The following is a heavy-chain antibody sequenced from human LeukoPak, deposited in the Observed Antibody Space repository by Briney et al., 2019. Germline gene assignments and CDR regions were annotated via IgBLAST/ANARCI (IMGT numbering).Heavy chain of an antibody. V-gene: IGHV3-23*01. J-gene: IGHJ6*02. CDR3: AKVLVGRYCSSTSCYAGAGTDYYYYYGMDV. D-gene: IGHD2-2*01. CDR2: VSGSGRNT. CDR1: GFTFSNYA. Sequence: PGGSLRLSCAGSGFTFSNYAMTWVRQAPGKGLEWVSSVSGSGRNTFYPDSVEGRFTISRDNSKNTLYLQMNSLRAEDTAVYYCAKVLVGRYCSSTSCYAGAGTDYYYYYGMDVWGQGTTVTVSS.